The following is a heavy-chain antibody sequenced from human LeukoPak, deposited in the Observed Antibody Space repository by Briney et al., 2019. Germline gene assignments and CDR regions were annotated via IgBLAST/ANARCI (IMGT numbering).Heavy chain of an antibody. Sequence: PGGSLRLSCAASGFTFSSLAMHWVRQAPGKGLEWVSVVSGAGSVTYYADSVKGRFTISRDNSKNTLYLQMNSLRAEDTAVYYCARDRSSSKAFDYWGQGTLVTVSS. CDR2: VSGAGSVT. D-gene: IGHD6-13*01. CDR3: ARDRSSSKAFDY. J-gene: IGHJ4*02. V-gene: IGHV3-23*01. CDR1: GFTFSSLA.